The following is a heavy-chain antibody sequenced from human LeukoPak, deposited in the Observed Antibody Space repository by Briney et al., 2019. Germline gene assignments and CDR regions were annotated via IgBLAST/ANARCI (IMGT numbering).Heavy chain of an antibody. CDR2: SDQSGST. D-gene: IGHD6-13*01. J-gene: IGHJ5*02. CDR1: GYSISSGYY. CDR3: GRQGYSRSWYRPGYNWFDP. Sequence: SETLSLTCTVSGYSISSGYYWGWIRPPPGKGLEWIGTSDQSGSTYYNPSLKSGVTISVDTSKNQFSLKLSSVTAGDTAIYYCGRQGYSRSWYRPGYNWFDPWGQGTLVTVSS. V-gene: IGHV4-38-2*02.